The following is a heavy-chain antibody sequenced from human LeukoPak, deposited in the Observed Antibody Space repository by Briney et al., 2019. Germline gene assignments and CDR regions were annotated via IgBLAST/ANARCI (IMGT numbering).Heavy chain of an antibody. Sequence: SETLSLTCAVYGGSFSGYYWSWIRQPPGKGLEWIGEINHSGSTNYNPSLKSRVTISVDTSKNQFSLKLSSVTAADTAVYYCARGTSYYYGSGSYYTNNWLDPWGQGTLVTVSS. J-gene: IGHJ5*02. CDR1: GGSFSGYY. CDR3: ARGTSYYYGSGSYYTNNWLDP. CDR2: INHSGST. D-gene: IGHD3-10*01. V-gene: IGHV4-34*01.